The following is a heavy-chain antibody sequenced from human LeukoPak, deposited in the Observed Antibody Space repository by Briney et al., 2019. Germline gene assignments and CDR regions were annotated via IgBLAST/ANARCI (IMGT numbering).Heavy chain of an antibody. CDR1: GFTFSSYG. CDR2: IRYDGSNK. J-gene: IGHJ5*02. V-gene: IGHV3-30*02. CDR3: AQNDYGDYDSNWFDP. D-gene: IGHD4-17*01. Sequence: GGPLRLSCAASGFTFSSYGMHWVRQAPGKGLEWVAFIRYDGSNKYYADSVKGRFTISRDNSKNTLYLQMNSLRAEDTAVYYCAQNDYGDYDSNWFDPWGQGTLVTVTS.